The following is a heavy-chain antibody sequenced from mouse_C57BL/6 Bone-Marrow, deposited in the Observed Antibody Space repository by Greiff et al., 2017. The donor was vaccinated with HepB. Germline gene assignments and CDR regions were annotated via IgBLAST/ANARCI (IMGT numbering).Heavy chain of an antibody. J-gene: IGHJ2*01. CDR3: ARGTTVVAPDY. V-gene: IGHV1-19*01. CDR2: INPYNGGT. Sequence: EVQLQQSGPVLVKPGASVKMSCKASGYTFTDYYMNWVKQSHGKSLEWIGVINPYNGGTSYNQKFKGKATLTVDKSSSTAYMELNSLTSEDSAVYYCARGTTVVAPDYWGQGTTLTVSS. CDR1: GYTFTDYY. D-gene: IGHD1-1*01.